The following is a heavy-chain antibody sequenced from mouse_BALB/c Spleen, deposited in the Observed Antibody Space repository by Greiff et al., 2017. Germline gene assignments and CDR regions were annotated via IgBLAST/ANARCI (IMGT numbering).Heavy chain of an antibody. J-gene: IGHJ2*01. D-gene: IGHD2-4*01. CDR3: ARGAIYYDYDGFDY. CDR1: GFTFSSYA. Sequence: DVMLVESGGGLVKPGGSLKLSCAASGFTFSSYAMSWVRQTPEKRLEWVASISSGGSTYYPDSVKGRFTISRDNARNILYLQMSSLRSEDTAMYYCARGAIYYDYDGFDYWGQGTTLTVSS. CDR2: ISSGGST. V-gene: IGHV5-6-5*01.